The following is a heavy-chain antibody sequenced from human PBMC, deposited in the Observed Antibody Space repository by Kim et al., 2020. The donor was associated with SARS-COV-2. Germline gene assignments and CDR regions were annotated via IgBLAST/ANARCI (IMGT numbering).Heavy chain of an antibody. CDR3: ARANGFLRVLDL. D-gene: IGHD5-12*01. Sequence: GGSLRLSCAASGFNFNEYFMTWVRQAPGKGLEWISYIGPIANLTDYADSLKGRFTISRDDAKKSIYLQMNNLRGDDTAVYYCARANGFLRVLDLWGLGTVGTVSS. CDR2: IGPIANLT. V-gene: IGHV3-11*01. J-gene: IGHJ5*02. CDR1: GFNFNEYF.